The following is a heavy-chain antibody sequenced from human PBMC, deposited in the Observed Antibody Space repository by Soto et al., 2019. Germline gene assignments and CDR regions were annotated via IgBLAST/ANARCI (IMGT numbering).Heavy chain of an antibody. CDR3: ARDIWSGYDAFDI. V-gene: IGHV3-7*03. CDR2: IKQDGSEK. CDR1: GFTFSSYW. D-gene: IGHD3-9*01. J-gene: IGHJ3*02. Sequence: GGSLRLSCAASGFTFSSYWMSWVRQAPGKGLEWVANIKQDGSEKYYEDSVKGRFTISRDNAKNSLYLQMNSLRAEDTAVYYCARDIWSGYDAFDIWGQGTMVTVSS.